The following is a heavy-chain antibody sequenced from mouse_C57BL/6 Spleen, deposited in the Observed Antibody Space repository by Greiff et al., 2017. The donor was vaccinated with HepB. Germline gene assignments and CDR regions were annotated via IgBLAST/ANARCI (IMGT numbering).Heavy chain of an antibody. Sequence: QVQLQQPGAELVMPGASVKLSCKASGYTFTSYWMHWVKQRPGQGLEWIGEIDPSDSYTNYNQKFKGKSTLTVDKSSSTAYMQLSSLTSEDSAVYYCARSYDYDRGGYYFDYWGQGTTLTVSS. V-gene: IGHV1-69*01. D-gene: IGHD2-4*01. CDR2: IDPSDSYT. J-gene: IGHJ2*01. CDR1: GYTFTSYW. CDR3: ARSYDYDRGGYYFDY.